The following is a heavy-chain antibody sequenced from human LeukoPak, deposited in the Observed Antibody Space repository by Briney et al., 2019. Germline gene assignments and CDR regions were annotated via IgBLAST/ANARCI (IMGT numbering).Heavy chain of an antibody. CDR2: ISGSGGST. V-gene: IGHV3-23*01. Sequence: GSLRLSCAASGFTFSSYAMSWVRQAPGKGLEWDSAISGSGGSTYYADSVKGRFTISRDNSKNTLYLQMNSLRAEDTAVYYCAKLHIVVVPAAPSGYWGQGTLVTVSS. D-gene: IGHD2-2*01. CDR1: GFTFSSYA. J-gene: IGHJ4*02. CDR3: AKLHIVVVPAAPSGY.